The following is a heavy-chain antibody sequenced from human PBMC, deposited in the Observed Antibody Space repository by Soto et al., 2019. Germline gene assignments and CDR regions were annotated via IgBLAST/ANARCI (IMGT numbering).Heavy chain of an antibody. Sequence: ASVKVSCKTSGYTFTTYGVSWVRQAPGQGLEWMGWISAYNGNTNYAQKLQGRVTMTTDTSTSTAYMELRGLRSDDTAVYYCARDRYYYGSGSYYISWFDPWGQGALVTVSS. V-gene: IGHV1-18*04. D-gene: IGHD3-10*01. CDR2: ISAYNGNT. J-gene: IGHJ5*02. CDR1: GYTFTTYG. CDR3: ARDRYYYGSGSYYISWFDP.